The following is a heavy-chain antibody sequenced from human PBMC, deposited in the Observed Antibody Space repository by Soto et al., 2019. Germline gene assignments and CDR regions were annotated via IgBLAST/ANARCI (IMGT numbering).Heavy chain of an antibody. J-gene: IGHJ2*01. CDR3: AHSRDYYPSSGYYSLWYFYL. CDR2: IYWDDDK. CDR1: GFSLSTSGVG. V-gene: IGHV2-5*02. Sequence: QITLKESGPTLVKPTQTLTLTCTFSGFSLSTSGVGVGWIRQPPGKALEWRALIYWDDDKRYSPSLKSRLNLTKDTSKNQLVLTMTNTDPVDTATYYCAHSRDYYPSSGYYSLWYFYLWVRGPLVTFSS. D-gene: IGHD3-22*01.